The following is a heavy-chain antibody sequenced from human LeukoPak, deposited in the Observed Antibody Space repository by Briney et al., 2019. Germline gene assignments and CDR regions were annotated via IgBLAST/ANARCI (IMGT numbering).Heavy chain of an antibody. CDR3: ARDLISGYDPDY. V-gene: IGHV3-48*03. CDR2: ISSSGSTI. CDR1: GGSISSSN. D-gene: IGHD5-12*01. Sequence: PSGTLSLTCAVSGGSISSSNWWSWVRQPPGKGLEWVSYISSSGSTIYYADSVKGRFTISRDNAKNSLYLQMNSLRAEDTAVYYCARDLISGYDPDYWGQGTLVTVSS. J-gene: IGHJ4*02.